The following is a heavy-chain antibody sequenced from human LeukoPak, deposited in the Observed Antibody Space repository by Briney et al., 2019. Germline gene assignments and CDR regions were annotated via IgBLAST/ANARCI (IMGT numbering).Heavy chain of an antibody. J-gene: IGHJ4*02. Sequence: SETLTLTCTVSGGSISNYYWSWIRQPPGKGLEWIGCIYYSGNSNYNPSLKSRVTISGDTSRKQFSLKLSSVTAADTAVYYCARESYASSYVFDFWGQGTLVTVSS. CDR2: IYYSGNS. CDR1: GGSISNYY. D-gene: IGHD6-6*01. CDR3: ARESYASSYVFDF. V-gene: IGHV4-59*12.